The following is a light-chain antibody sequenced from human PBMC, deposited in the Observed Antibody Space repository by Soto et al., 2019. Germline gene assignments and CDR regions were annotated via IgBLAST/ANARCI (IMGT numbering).Light chain of an antibody. Sequence: EIVMTQSPATLSVSPGETASLSCRASQSAGNFLAWYQQKPGQAPRLLIHDASSRATGIPDRFSGSGSGTHFTLTISRLEPGDFAVYYCQHFGGTTFTFGQGTRLEIK. CDR3: QHFGGTTFT. CDR2: DAS. V-gene: IGKV3-20*01. CDR1: QSAGNF. J-gene: IGKJ5*01.